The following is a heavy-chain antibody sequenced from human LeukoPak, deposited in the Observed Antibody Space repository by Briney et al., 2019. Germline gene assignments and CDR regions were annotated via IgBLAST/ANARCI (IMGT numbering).Heavy chain of an antibody. D-gene: IGHD3-22*01. Sequence: PGGSLRLSCAASGFTFSSYAMNWVRQAPGKGLEWVSGLTVSGGNTFYANSVKGRFTISRDNSKNTLYLQMDSLRAENTALYYCAKLRGTSGYSIDYWGQGTLVTVSS. CDR1: GFTFSSYA. CDR2: LTVSGGNT. V-gene: IGHV3-23*01. J-gene: IGHJ4*02. CDR3: AKLRGTSGYSIDY.